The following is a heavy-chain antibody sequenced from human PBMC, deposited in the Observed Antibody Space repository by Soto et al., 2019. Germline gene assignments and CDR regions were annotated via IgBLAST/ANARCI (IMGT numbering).Heavy chain of an antibody. Sequence: QLQLQESGPGLVKPSETLSLTCTVSGGSISSSSYYWGWIRQPPGKGLEWIGSIYYSGSTYYNPSLKSRVTISVDTSKNQFSLKLSSVTAADTAVYYCARRNKSWGRSGRAHSTLDYWGQGTLVTVSS. CDR3: ARRNKSWGRSGRAHSTLDY. CDR1: GGSISSSSYY. D-gene: IGHD1-26*01. V-gene: IGHV4-39*01. J-gene: IGHJ4*02. CDR2: IYYSGST.